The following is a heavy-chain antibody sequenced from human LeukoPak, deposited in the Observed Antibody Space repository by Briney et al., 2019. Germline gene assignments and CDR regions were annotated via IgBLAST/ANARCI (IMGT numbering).Heavy chain of an antibody. J-gene: IGHJ6*03. Sequence: GGSLRLSCAASGFTFDDYGMSWVRQAPGKGLEWVSGINWNGGSTGYADSVKGRFTISRDNAKNSLYLQMNSLRAEDTALYYCARASLSIAAPGYYYYMDVWGKGTTVTVSS. CDR2: INWNGGST. D-gene: IGHD6-6*01. V-gene: IGHV3-20*04. CDR3: ARASLSIAAPGYYYYMDV. CDR1: GFTFDDYG.